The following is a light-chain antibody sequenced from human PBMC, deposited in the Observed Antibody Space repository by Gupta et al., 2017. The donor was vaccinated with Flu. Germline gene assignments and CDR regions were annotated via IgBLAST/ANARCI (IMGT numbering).Light chain of an antibody. J-gene: IGKJ2*01. CDR2: GAS. CDR1: QGISNW. CDR3: RQANNFPYT. V-gene: IGKV1-12*01. Sequence: DIQLTQSPSSVSASVGDVVTITCRATQGISNWLAWYQQKPGNAPKLLIYGASSLQSGVPSRFSGSGFGTDFTLTISSLQPEDFATYYCRQANNFPYTFGQGTKLEI.